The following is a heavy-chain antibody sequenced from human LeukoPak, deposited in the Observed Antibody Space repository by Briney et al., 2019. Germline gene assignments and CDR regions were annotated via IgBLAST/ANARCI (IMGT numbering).Heavy chain of an antibody. CDR3: ARRLADSYFYS. CDR2: IYHSGST. D-gene: IGHD3-3*01. V-gene: IGHV4-59*01. Sequence: SSETLSLTCSVCGGSISSFDRSWIRQPPGKGLEWIGYIYHSGSTTYNPSLNSRVTMSVDTSRTHFSLKLNSVTAADTAVYYCARRLADSYFYSRGQGILVTVSS. J-gene: IGHJ4*02. CDR1: GGSISSFD.